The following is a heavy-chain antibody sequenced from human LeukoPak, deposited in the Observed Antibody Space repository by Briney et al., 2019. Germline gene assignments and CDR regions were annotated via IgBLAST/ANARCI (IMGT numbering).Heavy chain of an antibody. J-gene: IGHJ6*03. CDR1: GYSISSSSYY. V-gene: IGHV4-39*07. CDR3: ARGGSYYDFWSGYYHVRYYYYMDV. D-gene: IGHD3-3*01. Sequence: SETLSLTCTVSGYSISSSSYYWGWIRQPPGKGLEWIGSIYYSGSTYYNPSLKSRVTISVDTSKNQFSLKLSSVTAADTAVYYCARGGSYYDFWSGYYHVRYYYYMDVWGKGTTVTVSS. CDR2: IYYSGST.